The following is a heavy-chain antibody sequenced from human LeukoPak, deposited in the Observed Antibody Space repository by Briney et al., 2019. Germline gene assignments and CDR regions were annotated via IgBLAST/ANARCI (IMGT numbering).Heavy chain of an antibody. CDR2: IYTSGNT. Sequence: TSETLSLTCTASGVSISSGRYSWNWIRQPAGKGLEWIEQIYTSGNTNYNPSLKSRVSISADTSKNQFSLKLNSVTAADTDVYYCGRERVRIAVTGTKFFDYWGQGILVTVSS. V-gene: IGHV4-61*09. J-gene: IGHJ4*02. CDR1: GVSISSGRYS. CDR3: GRERVRIAVTGTKFFDY. D-gene: IGHD6-19*01.